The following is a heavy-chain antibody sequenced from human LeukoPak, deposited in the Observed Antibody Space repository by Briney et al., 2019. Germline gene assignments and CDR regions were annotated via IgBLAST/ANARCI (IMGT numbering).Heavy chain of an antibody. CDR1: GGSISSGGYY. J-gene: IGHJ4*02. Sequence: SETLSLTCTVSGGSISSGGYYWSWIRQHPGKGLEWIGYIYYSGSTCYNPSLKSRVTISVDTSKNQFSLKLSSVTAADTAVYYCARDQAVATIHYFDYWGQGTLVTVSS. D-gene: IGHD5-12*01. CDR2: IYYSGST. V-gene: IGHV4-31*03. CDR3: ARDQAVATIHYFDY.